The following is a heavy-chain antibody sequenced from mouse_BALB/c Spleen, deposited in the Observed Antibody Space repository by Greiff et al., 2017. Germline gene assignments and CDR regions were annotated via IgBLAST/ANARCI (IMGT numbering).Heavy chain of an antibody. CDR1: GFNIKDTY. D-gene: IGHD1-1*01. V-gene: IGHV14-3*02. CDR2: IDPANGNT. Sequence: EVMLVESGAELVKPGASVKLSCTASGFNIKDTYMHWVKQRPEQGLEWIGRIDPANGNTKYDPKFQGKATITADTSSNTAYLQLSSLTSEDTAVYYCANYYGSSSFAYWGQGTLVTVSA. CDR3: ANYYGSSSFAY. J-gene: IGHJ3*01.